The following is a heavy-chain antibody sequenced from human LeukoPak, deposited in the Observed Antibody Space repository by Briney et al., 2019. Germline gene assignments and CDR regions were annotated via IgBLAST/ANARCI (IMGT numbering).Heavy chain of an antibody. CDR1: GFTFSIYA. J-gene: IGHJ4*02. Sequence: GGSLRLSCAASGFTFSIYAMSWVRQAPGKGLEWVSAISGSGGNTYYEDSVKGRFTISRDNSKNTLYLQMNSLRAEDTAVYYCAKDRVVATIPYYFDCWGQGTLVTVSS. D-gene: IGHD5-12*01. V-gene: IGHV3-23*01. CDR2: ISGSGGNT. CDR3: AKDRVVATIPYYFDC.